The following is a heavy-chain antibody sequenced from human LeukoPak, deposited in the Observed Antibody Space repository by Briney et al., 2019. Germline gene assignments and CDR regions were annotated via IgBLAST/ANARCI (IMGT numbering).Heavy chain of an antibody. J-gene: IGHJ5*02. V-gene: IGHV4-39*01. CDR1: GGSISSSSYY. Sequence: SSETLSLTCTVSGGSISSSSYYWGWIRQPPGEGLEWIRINYYSRSSYYNPSLTSRVTISVDPSKNQSSLKLCFGHGPDSVFLFCARHDIDDSSYNWFDPCGEGTLVTVSS. CDR3: ARHDIDDSSYNWFDP. CDR2: NYYSRSS. D-gene: IGHD3-22*01.